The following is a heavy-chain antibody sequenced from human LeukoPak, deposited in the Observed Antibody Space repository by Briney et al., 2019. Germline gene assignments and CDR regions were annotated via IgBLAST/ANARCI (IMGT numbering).Heavy chain of an antibody. J-gene: IGHJ4*02. CDR3: ARGERIAVAGKDFDY. V-gene: IGHV1-46*01. Sequence: GASVKVSCKASGYTFTTYYMHWVRQAPGQGLEWMGIISPSGGSTSYAQKFQGRVTMTRDTSTSTVYMELSSLRSEDTAVYYCARGERIAVAGKDFDYWGQGTLVTVSS. CDR1: GYTFTTYY. CDR2: ISPSGGST. D-gene: IGHD6-19*01.